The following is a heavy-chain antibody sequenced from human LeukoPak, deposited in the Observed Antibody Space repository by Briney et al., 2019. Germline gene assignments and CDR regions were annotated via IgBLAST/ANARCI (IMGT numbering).Heavy chain of an antibody. J-gene: IGHJ4*02. CDR2: IYNSGNT. Sequence: PSETLSLTCDVSGYSISSGYYWGWIRQPPGKGLEWIGSIYNSGNTYYNSSLKSRVTISVDTSKSQFSLRLTSVTAADTAVYYCARHVRFLEWLSSYYFDYWGQGTLVTVSS. CDR1: GYSISSGYY. CDR3: ARHVRFLEWLSSYYFDY. D-gene: IGHD3-3*01. V-gene: IGHV4-38-2*01.